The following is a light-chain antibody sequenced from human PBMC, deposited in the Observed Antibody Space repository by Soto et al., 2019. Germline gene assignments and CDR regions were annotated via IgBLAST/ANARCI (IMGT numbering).Light chain of an antibody. V-gene: IGKV1-12*01. CDR2: AAS. CDR1: QGISNW. Sequence: DIQLTQSPSSVSASVGDTVTITCRASQGISNWLAWYQQKPGKAPNLLIYAASLLQSGVPSRFSGSGSGTDFTLTISSLQPEDFATYYCQQGDSFPIAFGQGTRLEIK. CDR3: QQGDSFPIA. J-gene: IGKJ5*01.